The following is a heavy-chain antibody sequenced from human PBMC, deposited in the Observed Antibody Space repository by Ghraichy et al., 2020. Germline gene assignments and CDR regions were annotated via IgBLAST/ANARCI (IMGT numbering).Heavy chain of an antibody. Sequence: GGSLRLSCAASGFTFSSYWMSWVRQAPGKGLERVANIKQDGSEKYYVDSVKGRFTISRDNAKNSLYLQMNSLRAEDTAVYYCARVHQLWSIGGFDYWGQGTLVTVSS. CDR1: GFTFSSYW. CDR2: IKQDGSEK. J-gene: IGHJ4*02. CDR3: ARVHQLWSIGGFDY. V-gene: IGHV3-7*04. D-gene: IGHD5-18*01.